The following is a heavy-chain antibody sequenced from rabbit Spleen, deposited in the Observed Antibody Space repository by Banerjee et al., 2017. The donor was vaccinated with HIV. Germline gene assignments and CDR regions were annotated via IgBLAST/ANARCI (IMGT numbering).Heavy chain of an antibody. J-gene: IGHJ4*01. CDR1: GFTLSSYW. Sequence: QQQLEESGGGQVKPGGTLTLSCKASGFTLSSYWIWWGRQAPGKGLEWIACVNGGGSGTTHYATWAKGRFTVSKPSSTTVTLQVTSLTAADTATYFCARAANFDRYATDLGLCGQGTLVTVS. CDR2: VNGGGSGTT. V-gene: IGHV1S45*01. D-gene: IGHD6-1*01. CDR3: ARAANFDRYATDLGL.